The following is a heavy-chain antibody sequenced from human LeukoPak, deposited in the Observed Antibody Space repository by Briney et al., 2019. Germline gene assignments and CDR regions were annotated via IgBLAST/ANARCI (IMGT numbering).Heavy chain of an antibody. CDR3: ARDSSSWDAFDI. D-gene: IGHD6-13*01. CDR2: IYSGGST. J-gene: IGHJ3*02. Sequence: PGGSLRLSCAASGSTVSSNYMSWVRQAPGKGLEWVSVIYSGGSTYYADSVKGRFTISRDNSKNTLYLQMNSLRAEDTAVYYCARDSSSWDAFDIWGQGTMVTVSS. V-gene: IGHV3-66*01. CDR1: GSTVSSNY.